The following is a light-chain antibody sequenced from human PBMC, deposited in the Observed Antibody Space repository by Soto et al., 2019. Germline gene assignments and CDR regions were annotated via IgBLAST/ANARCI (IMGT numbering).Light chain of an antibody. Sequence: QSALTQPASVSRAPGQSITISCTGTSSDVGSYNLVSWYQQHPGKAPKLMIYEGSKRPSGVSNRFSGSKSGNTASLTISGLQAEDEADYYCCSYAGSSNWVFGGGTKLTVL. CDR1: SSDVGSYNL. V-gene: IGLV2-23*01. J-gene: IGLJ3*02. CDR2: EGS. CDR3: CSYAGSSNWV.